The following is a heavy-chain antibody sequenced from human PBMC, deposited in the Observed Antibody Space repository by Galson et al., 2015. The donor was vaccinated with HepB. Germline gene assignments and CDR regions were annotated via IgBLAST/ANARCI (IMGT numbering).Heavy chain of an antibody. Sequence: SLRLSCAASGFTFSSYGMHWVRQAPGKGLEWVAVISYDGSNKYYADSVKGRFTISRDNSKSTLYLQMNSLRAEDTAVYYCAKDSVLLYYYGSGSYYETLDYWGQGTLVTVSS. CDR2: ISYDGSNK. CDR1: GFTFSSYG. D-gene: IGHD3-10*01. V-gene: IGHV3-30*18. J-gene: IGHJ4*02. CDR3: AKDSVLLYYYGSGSYYETLDY.